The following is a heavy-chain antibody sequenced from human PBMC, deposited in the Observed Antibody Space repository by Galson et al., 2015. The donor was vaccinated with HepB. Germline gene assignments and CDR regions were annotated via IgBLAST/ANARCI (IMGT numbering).Heavy chain of an antibody. CDR1: GYTFTGYY. V-gene: IGHV1-2*06. Sequence: SVKVSCKASGYTFTGYYMHWVRQAPGQGLEWMGRINPNSGGTNYAQKFQGRVTMTRDTSISTAYMELSRLRSDDTAVYYCARDARVTMVQGALGYWGQGTLVTVSS. J-gene: IGHJ4*02. D-gene: IGHD3-10*01. CDR2: INPNSGGT. CDR3: ARDARVTMVQGALGY.